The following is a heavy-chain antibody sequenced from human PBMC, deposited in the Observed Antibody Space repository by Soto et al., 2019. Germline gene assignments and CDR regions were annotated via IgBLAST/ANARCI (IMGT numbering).Heavy chain of an antibody. CDR3: ASEISSGWANWFDP. V-gene: IGHV1-18*04. CDR2: ISGYNGNT. CDR1: GYTFHSYG. D-gene: IGHD6-19*01. J-gene: IGHJ5*02. Sequence: QVQLVQSGAEVKKPGASVKVSCKASGYTFHSYGISWVRQAPGQGLEWMGTISGYNGNTNYAQKLQGRVSMTTDTSTSIAYRRLRSLGSDDTALYYCASEISSGWANWFDPWGQGTLVTVSS.